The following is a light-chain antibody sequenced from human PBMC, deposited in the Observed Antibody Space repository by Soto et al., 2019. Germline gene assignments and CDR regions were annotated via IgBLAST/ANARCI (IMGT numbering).Light chain of an antibody. CDR2: NAS. Sequence: EIQMAEAPSTLSASVGDRVTITCRASQSVSTWLAWYQQKPGRAPKLVIYNASNLESGVPSRFSGSGSGTEFTLTISSLQPDDFANYYCQHYHGYSRTFGQGTKVDIK. J-gene: IGKJ1*01. CDR1: QSVSTW. CDR3: QHYHGYSRT. V-gene: IGKV1-5*01.